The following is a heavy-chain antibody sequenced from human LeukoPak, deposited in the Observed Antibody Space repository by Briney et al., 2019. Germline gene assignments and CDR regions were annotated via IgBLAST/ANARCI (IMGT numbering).Heavy chain of an antibody. CDR2: INWNGGNT. D-gene: IGHD2-8*01. CDR3: ARAPGVRYYYYMDV. CDR1: GFTFDNYG. J-gene: IGHJ6*03. V-gene: IGHV3-20*04. Sequence: GGSLRLSCAASGFTFDNYGMSWVRQAPGKGLEWVSGINWNGGNTGYADSVKGRFTISRDNVKNSLYLQMNSLRAEDTALYYCARAPGVRYYYYMDVWGKGTTVTVSS.